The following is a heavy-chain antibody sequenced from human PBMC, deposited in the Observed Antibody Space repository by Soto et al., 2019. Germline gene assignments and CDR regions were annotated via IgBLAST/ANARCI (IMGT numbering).Heavy chain of an antibody. D-gene: IGHD1-7*01. Sequence: GGSLRLSCAASGFTFNRYGMSWVRQAPGKGLEWVSAISASGDNTYYADSVKGRFTISRDSSNNTLYLQMNSLRADDTALYFCVKLRLELLYLDSWGLGALVTVSS. CDR2: ISASGDNT. V-gene: IGHV3-23*01. J-gene: IGHJ4*02. CDR1: GFTFNRYG. CDR3: VKLRLELLYLDS.